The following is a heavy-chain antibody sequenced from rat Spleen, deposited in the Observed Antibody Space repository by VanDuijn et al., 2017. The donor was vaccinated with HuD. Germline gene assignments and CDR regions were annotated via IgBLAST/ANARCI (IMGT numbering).Heavy chain of an antibody. J-gene: IGHJ3*01. V-gene: IGHV5-25*01. CDR3: ARGTRNYSSYGGFVY. D-gene: IGHD1-2*01. CDR2: ITSDGTNI. CDR1: GFTFSNYD. Sequence: EVQLVESGGGIVQPGRAMKLSCAASGFTFSNYDMAWVRQAPKKGLEWVAFITSDGTNINYRDSVKGRFTISRDNAKSTLYLQADSLRSEDTATYYCARGTRNYSSYGGFVYWGQGTLVTVSS.